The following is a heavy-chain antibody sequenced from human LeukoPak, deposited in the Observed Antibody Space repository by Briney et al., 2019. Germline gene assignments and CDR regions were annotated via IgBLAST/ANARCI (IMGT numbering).Heavy chain of an antibody. CDR3: ARDERFCNGDNHYPDLGY. CDR2: INPNTGDT. Sequence: WASVKVSCKASGYTFTGYYLFWVRQSPGQGLEWRGWINPNTGDTRYGQKFQGRVTLTRDTSIRTTYMELSSLRSDDTAVYYCARDERFCNGDNHYPDLGYWGQGTLVTVSS. CDR1: GYTFTGYY. V-gene: IGHV1-2*02. D-gene: IGHD2-15*01. J-gene: IGHJ4*02.